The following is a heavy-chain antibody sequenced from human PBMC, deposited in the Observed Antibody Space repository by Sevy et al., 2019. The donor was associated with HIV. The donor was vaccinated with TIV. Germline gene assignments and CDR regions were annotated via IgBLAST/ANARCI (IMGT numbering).Heavy chain of an antibody. V-gene: IGHV3-23*01. CDR3: AKETTAGYY. CDR1: GFTFRSYA. J-gene: IGHJ4*02. CDR2: ISGSGGST. Sequence: GGSLRLSCAVSGFTFRSYAMSWVRQAPGKGLEWVSTISGSGGSTYYADYVKGRFTISRDNFKNTLYLQINSLRADDTAVYYCAKETTAGYYWGQGTLVTVSS. D-gene: IGHD6-13*01.